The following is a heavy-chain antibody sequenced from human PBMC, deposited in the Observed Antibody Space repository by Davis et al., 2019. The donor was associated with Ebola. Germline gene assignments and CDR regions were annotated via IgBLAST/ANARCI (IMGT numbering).Heavy chain of an antibody. CDR2: ISAYNGNT. CDR3: ARDRSTVTTMYYYGMDV. D-gene: IGHD4-17*01. J-gene: IGHJ6*02. Sequence: ASVKVSCKASGYTFTSYGISWVRQAPGQGLEWMGWISAYNGNTNYAQKLQGRVTMTTDTSTSTAYMELRSLRSDDTAVYYCARDRSTVTTMYYYGMDVWGQGTTVTASS. V-gene: IGHV1-18*01. CDR1: GYTFTSYG.